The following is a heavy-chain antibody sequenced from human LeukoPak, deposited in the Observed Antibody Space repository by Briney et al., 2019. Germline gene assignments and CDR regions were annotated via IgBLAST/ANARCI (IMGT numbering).Heavy chain of an antibody. CDR1: GDSISSGDYY. Sequence: PSETLSLTCTVSGDSISSGDYYWSWIRQPAGKGLEWIGRISSSGSTNYNPSLKSRVTISVDTSKNQFSLKLSSVTAADTAVYYCARTTEGYCRGRSCYSYYYYMDVWGKGTTVTVSS. D-gene: IGHD2-15*01. CDR2: ISSSGST. V-gene: IGHV4-61*02. CDR3: ARTTEGYCRGRSCYSYYYYMDV. J-gene: IGHJ6*03.